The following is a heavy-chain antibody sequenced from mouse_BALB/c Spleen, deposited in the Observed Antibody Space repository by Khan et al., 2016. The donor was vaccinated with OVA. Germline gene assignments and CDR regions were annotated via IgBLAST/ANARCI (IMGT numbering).Heavy chain of an antibody. CDR1: GYSITSDYA. CDR3: ARWGNSYFDY. Sequence: EVQLQESGPGLVKPSQSLSLTCTVTGYSITSDYAWNWIRQFPGNKLEWMGYISYSGSTSYNPSLKSRISITRDTSKNQFFLQLNSGTTEDTATYYCARWGNSYFDYWGQGTTLTVSS. J-gene: IGHJ2*01. V-gene: IGHV3-2*02. CDR2: ISYSGST.